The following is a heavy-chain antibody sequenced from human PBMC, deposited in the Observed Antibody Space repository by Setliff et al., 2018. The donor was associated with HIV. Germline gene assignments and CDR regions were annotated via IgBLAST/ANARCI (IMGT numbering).Heavy chain of an antibody. CDR2: IKKDGSDK. J-gene: IGHJ4*01. V-gene: IGHV3-7*03. D-gene: IGHD3-22*01. Sequence: PGGSLRLSCAASGFTFSNSWMTWVRQAPGKGLEWVANIKKDGSDKFYVDSVKGRFAISRDNAKNSLNLEMNSLRAEETAIYYCASSRPPDDSSGYLAHWGQGTLVTVSS. CDR3: ASSRPPDDSSGYLAH. CDR1: GFTFSNSW.